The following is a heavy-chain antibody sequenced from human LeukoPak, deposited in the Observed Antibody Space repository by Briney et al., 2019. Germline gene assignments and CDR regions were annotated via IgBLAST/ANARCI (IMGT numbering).Heavy chain of an antibody. CDR2: ISGCGGDT. V-gene: IGHV3-23*01. D-gene: IGHD3-22*01. J-gene: IGHJ4*02. CDR1: GFTFSLYA. CDR3: AKDQNYESSGYYGGFDY. Sequence: GGSLRLSCAASGFTFSLYAMTWVRQAPGKGLEWVSGISGCGGDTYYADSVKGRFTISRDNSKNTLNLQMNGLRAEDTALYYCAKDQNYESSGYYGGFDYWGQGTLVTVSS.